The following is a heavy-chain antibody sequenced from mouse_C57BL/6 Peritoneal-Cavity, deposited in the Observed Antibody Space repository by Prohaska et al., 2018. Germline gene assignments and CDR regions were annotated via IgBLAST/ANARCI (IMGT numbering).Heavy chain of an antibody. CDR3: TRAYDYGGDYYAMDY. CDR1: GYTFTSYW. CDR2: IYPGNSDT. Sequence: EVQLQQSGTVLARPGASVKMSCKTSGYTFTSYWMHWVKQRPGQGLKWIGAIYPGNSDTSYNQKFKGKAKLTAVTSASTAYMELSSMTNEDSAVYYCTRAYDYGGDYYAMDYWGQGTSVTVSS. J-gene: IGHJ4*01. D-gene: IGHD2-4*01. V-gene: IGHV1-5*01.